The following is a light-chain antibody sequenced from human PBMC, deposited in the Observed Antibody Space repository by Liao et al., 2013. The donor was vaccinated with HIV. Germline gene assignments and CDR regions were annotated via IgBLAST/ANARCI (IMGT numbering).Light chain of an antibody. V-gene: IGLV3-25*03. CDR1: ALPKQY. Sequence: SYELTQPPSVSVSPGQTARITCSGDALPKQYAHWYQQKPGQAPVLVIYKDSERPSGIPERFSGSSSGTTGTLTISGVQAEDEADYYCQSADSSGTYAWVFGGGTKVDRP. CDR2: KDS. J-gene: IGLJ3*02. CDR3: QSADSSGTYAWV.